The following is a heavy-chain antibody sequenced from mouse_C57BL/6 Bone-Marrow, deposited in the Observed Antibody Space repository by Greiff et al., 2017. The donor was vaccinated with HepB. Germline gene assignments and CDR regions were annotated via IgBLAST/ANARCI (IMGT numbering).Heavy chain of an antibody. CDR3: AIVFDSYWYFDV. D-gene: IGHD2-4*01. CDR2: IHPSDSDT. J-gene: IGHJ1*03. Sequence: VQLQQPGAELVKPGASVKVSCKASGYTFTSYWMHWVKQRPGQGLEWIGRIHPSDSDTNYNQKFKGKATLTVDKSSSTAYMQLSSLTSEDAAFYYCAIVFDSYWYFDVWGTGTTVTVSS. CDR1: GYTFTSYW. V-gene: IGHV1-74*01.